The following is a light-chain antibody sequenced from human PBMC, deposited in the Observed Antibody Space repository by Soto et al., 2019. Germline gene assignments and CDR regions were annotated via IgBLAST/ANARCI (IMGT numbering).Light chain of an antibody. Sequence: EIVMTQSPATLSVSPGESATLSCRASQSVNIYLAWYQQRPGQAPRLLIYDASNRATGVPARFSGSGSGTDFTLTVSRLEPEDFAVYYCQYYGSSVTFAGGTKVDIK. CDR3: QYYGSSVT. V-gene: IGKV3-20*01. CDR1: QSVNIY. J-gene: IGKJ4*01. CDR2: DAS.